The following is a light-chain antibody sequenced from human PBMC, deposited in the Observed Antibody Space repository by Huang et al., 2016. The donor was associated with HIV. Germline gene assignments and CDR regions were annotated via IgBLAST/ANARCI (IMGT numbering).Light chain of an antibody. CDR2: CAS. CDR3: QQSYSTPPT. J-gene: IGKJ2*01. Sequence: DIVMTQSPDSLAVSLGEGATINCKSSQSLLYSATNKNDLAWFQQKPGQPPKLLIYCASTRESGVPDRFSGSGSGTDFTLTISSLQAEDVAVYYCQQSYSTPPTFGQGTKVEIK. CDR1: QSLLYSATNKND. V-gene: IGKV4-1*01.